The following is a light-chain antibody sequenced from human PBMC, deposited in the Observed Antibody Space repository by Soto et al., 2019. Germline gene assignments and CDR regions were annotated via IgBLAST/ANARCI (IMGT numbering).Light chain of an antibody. Sequence: QSALTQPASLSGSPGQSMTISCAGTSSDVGGFTYVSWYQQHPGKAPKLMIYDVTNRPSGVSYRFSGSKSGNTASLTISGLKAEDEADYYCNSYPSSSTYVFGTGTKVTVL. J-gene: IGLJ1*01. V-gene: IGLV2-14*03. CDR3: NSYPSSSTYV. CDR1: SSDVGGFTY. CDR2: DVT.